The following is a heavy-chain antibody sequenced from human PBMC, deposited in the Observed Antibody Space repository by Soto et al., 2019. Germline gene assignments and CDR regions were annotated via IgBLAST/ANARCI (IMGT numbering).Heavy chain of an antibody. CDR3: ARDHRWAFDY. D-gene: IGHD3-16*01. CDR1: GFTFDRYA. J-gene: IGHJ4*02. Sequence: EVQLVESGGGLVQPGGYLRLSCVASGFTFDRYAMNWVRQAPGKGLEWLSWISPDSATVEYSDSVTGRFTMYRDDAKNLLTLQMNSLKDEDTAVYYCARDHRWAFDYWGQGTRVTVTS. V-gene: IGHV3-48*02. CDR2: ISPDSATV.